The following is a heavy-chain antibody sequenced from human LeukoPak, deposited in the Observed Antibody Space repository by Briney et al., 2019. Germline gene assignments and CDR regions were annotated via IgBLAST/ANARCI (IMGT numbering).Heavy chain of an antibody. CDR3: ARDLWTGRGAFDI. Sequence: SETLSLTCTVSGGSISSGVNYWSWIRQHPGKGLEWIGYMYYRGNNFYNPSLKSRVTLSVDTSKNQFSLKLNSVTAADTAVYYCARDLWTGRGAFDIWGQGTMVTVSS. J-gene: IGHJ3*02. D-gene: IGHD2-21*01. CDR1: GGSISSGVNY. V-gene: IGHV4-31*03. CDR2: MYYRGNN.